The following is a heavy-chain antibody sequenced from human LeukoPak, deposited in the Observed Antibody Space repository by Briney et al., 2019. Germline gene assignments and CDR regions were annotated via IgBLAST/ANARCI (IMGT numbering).Heavy chain of an antibody. D-gene: IGHD1-1*01. CDR1: GFTFSTYA. CDR2: IGGSGGST. V-gene: IGHV3-23*01. Sequence: GGSLRLSCAASGFTFSTYAMSWVRQAPGKGLEWVSGIGGSGGSTYYADSAKGRFTISRDNSKNTLYLQMNSLRAEDTAVYYCAGDNLEPTSYYYYGMDVWGQGTTVTVSS. CDR3: AGDNLEPTSYYYYGMDV. J-gene: IGHJ6*02.